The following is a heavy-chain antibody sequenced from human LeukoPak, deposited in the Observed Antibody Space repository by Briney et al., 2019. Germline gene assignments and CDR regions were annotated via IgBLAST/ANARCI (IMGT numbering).Heavy chain of an antibody. V-gene: IGHV4-30-2*01. CDR2: IYHSGST. D-gene: IGHD6-25*01. J-gene: IGHJ3*02. CDR3: ARSAHGDAFDI. CDR1: GGSISSGGYS. Sequence: SETLSLTCAVSGGSISSGGYSWSWIRQPPGKGLEWIGYIYHSGSTYYNPSLKSRVTISVDRSKNQFSLKLCSVTAADTAVYYCARSAHGDAFDIWGQGTMVTVSS.